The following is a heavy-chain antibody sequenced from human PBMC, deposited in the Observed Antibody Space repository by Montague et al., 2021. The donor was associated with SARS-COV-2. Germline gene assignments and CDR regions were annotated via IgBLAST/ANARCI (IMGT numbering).Heavy chain of an antibody. J-gene: IGHJ4*02. CDR2: VDWDDDK. D-gene: IGHD3-9*01. Sequence: PELGKPTQTLTLTCTFSGFSLSTSGMCVSWIRQPPGKALEWLALVDWDDDKYYSTSLKTRLTISKDTSKNQVVLTMTNMDPVDTATYYCARVRDYDILTGSYSGFDYWGQGTLVTVSS. V-gene: IGHV2-70*01. CDR1: GFSLSTSGMC. CDR3: ARVRDYDILTGSYSGFDY.